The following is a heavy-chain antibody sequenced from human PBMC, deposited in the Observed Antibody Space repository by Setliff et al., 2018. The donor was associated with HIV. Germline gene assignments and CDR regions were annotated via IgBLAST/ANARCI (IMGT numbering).Heavy chain of an antibody. CDR2: IRSKAYGGTT. Sequence: GSLRLSCAASGFTFSSYWMSWVRQAPGKGLEWVGFIRSKAYGGTTEYAASVEGRFTISRVDSKSIAYLQMKSLKTEDTAVYYCTRNAGYSSGWLDYWGQGTLVTVSS. J-gene: IGHJ4*02. CDR1: GFTFSSYW. CDR3: TRNAGYSSGWLDY. D-gene: IGHD6-19*01. V-gene: IGHV3-49*04.